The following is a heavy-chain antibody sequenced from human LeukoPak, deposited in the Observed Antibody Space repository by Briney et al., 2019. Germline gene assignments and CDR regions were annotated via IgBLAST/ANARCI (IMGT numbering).Heavy chain of an antibody. CDR3: AAGSGDIVVVPAAPADY. CDR2: IVVGSGNT. CDR1: GFTFTSSA. J-gene: IGHJ4*02. D-gene: IGHD2-2*01. Sequence: SVKVSCKASGFTFTSSAVQWVRQARGQRLEWIGWIVVGSGNTNYAQKLQERVTITRDMSTSTAYMELSSLRSEDTAVYYCAAGSGDIVVVPAAPADYWGQGTLVTVSS. V-gene: IGHV1-58*01.